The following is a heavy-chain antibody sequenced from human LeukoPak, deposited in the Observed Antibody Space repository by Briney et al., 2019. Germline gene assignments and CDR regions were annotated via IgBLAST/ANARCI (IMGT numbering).Heavy chain of an antibody. J-gene: IGHJ4*02. Sequence: ASVKVSCKASGYTLTGYYMHWVRQAPGQGLEWMGWINPKGGGTKYAQKFQGRVTMTRDTSIGTAYMDLSRLRSDDTAVYYCARIRYEGGWGFDYWGQGTLVTVSS. V-gene: IGHV1-2*02. D-gene: IGHD6-19*01. CDR1: GYTLTGYY. CDR2: INPKGGGT. CDR3: ARIRYEGGWGFDY.